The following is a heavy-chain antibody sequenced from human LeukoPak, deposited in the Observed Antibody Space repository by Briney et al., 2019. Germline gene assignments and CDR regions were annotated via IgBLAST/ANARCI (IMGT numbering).Heavy chain of an antibody. CDR1: GVSISSGKHY. V-gene: IGHV4-61*05. J-gene: IGHJ4*02. D-gene: IGHD3-10*01. CDR2: IHYSGRT. Sequence: SETLSLTCTVSGVSISSGKHYWGWIRQSPGKDLEWIGYIHYSGRTDHNPSLKSRVTISVDTAKNQFSLKLRSVTAADTAVYFCARQLSPPAPRGFDHGGQGTLVIVSS. CDR3: ARQLSPPAPRGFDH.